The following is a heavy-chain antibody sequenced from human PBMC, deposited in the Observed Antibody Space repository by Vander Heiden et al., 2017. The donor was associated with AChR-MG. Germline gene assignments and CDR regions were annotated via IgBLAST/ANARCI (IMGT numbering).Heavy chain of an antibody. CDR2: IDPRGKTT. V-gene: IGHV1-46*01. J-gene: IGHJ5*02. Sequence: QVQLVQSGTEVKKAGASVRLSCKATANRFSNYDFHWVRQAPGQGLGWMGIIDPRGKTTTYAQKFQGRVILTRDTSTSTVYMDLNNLRPEDRAMYYCVRGRATNWFDPWGQGTLVTVSS. CDR3: VRGRATNWFDP. CDR1: ANRFSNYD. D-gene: IGHD3-10*01.